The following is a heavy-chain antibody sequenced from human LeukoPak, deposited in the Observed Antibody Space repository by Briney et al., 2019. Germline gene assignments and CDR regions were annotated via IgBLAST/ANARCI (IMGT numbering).Heavy chain of an antibody. CDR3: ARLWCSGHRGDFDI. CDR2: IYDIGTT. Sequence: PSETLSLTCTVSGGSLGRELWTSIRQPPGKGLEWIGYIYDIGTTNYNPSLKSRVTIFVDTSRNQFSLNLTSVTAADTAVYYCARLWCSGHRGDFDIWGQGTLVTVSS. CDR1: GGSLGREL. V-gene: IGHV4-4*08. J-gene: IGHJ3*02. D-gene: IGHD4/OR15-4a*01.